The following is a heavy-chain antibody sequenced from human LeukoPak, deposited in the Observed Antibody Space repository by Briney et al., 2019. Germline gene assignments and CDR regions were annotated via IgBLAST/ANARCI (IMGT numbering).Heavy chain of an antibody. Sequence: PSETLSLTCTVSGGSISSYYWSWIRQPPGKGLEWIGYIYYSGSTNYNPSLKRRVTISVDTSKNQFSLKLSSVTAADTAVYYCARTRGYCSSTSCYYWYFDLWGRGTLVTVSS. CDR1: GGSISSYY. D-gene: IGHD2-2*01. CDR2: IYYSGST. V-gene: IGHV4-59*01. CDR3: ARTRGYCSSTSCYYWYFDL. J-gene: IGHJ2*01.